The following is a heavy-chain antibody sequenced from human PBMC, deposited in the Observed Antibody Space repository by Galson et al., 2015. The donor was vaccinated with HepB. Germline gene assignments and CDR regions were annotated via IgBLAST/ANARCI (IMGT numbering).Heavy chain of an antibody. J-gene: IGHJ6*02. CDR3: AKVAAGGRDGILMVYALYYYYGMDV. D-gene: IGHD2-8*01. CDR1: GFTFSSYA. Sequence: SLRLSCAASGFTFSSYAMSWVRQAPGKGQEWVSAISGSGGSTYYADSVEGRFTISRDNSKNTLYLQMNSLRAEDTAVYYCAKVAAGGRDGILMVYALYYYYGMDVWGQGTTVTVSS. V-gene: IGHV3-23*01. CDR2: ISGSGGST.